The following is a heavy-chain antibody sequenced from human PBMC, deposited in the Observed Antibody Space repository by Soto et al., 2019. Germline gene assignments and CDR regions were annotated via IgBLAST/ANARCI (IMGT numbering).Heavy chain of an antibody. V-gene: IGHV3-72*01. CDR3: ARDQYGMDV. Sequence: GGSLRLSCAASGFTFSDHYMDWVRQAPGKGLEWVGRTRNKANSYTTEYAASVKGRFTISRDDSKNSLYLQMNSLKTEDTAAYYCARDQYGMDVWGQGTTVTVSS. J-gene: IGHJ6*02. CDR1: GFTFSDHY. CDR2: TRNKANSYTT.